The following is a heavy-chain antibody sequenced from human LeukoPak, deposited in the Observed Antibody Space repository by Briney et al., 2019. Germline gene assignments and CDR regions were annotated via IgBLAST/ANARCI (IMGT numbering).Heavy chain of an antibody. CDR3: AREAIFGVVREYYFDN. CDR2: INHSGST. Sequence: SETLSLTCAVYGGSFSGYYWNWIRQPPGKGLEWIGEINHSGSTNYNPSLKSRVTISVDTSKNQFSLKVTSVTAADTAVYYCAREAIFGVVREYYFDNWGQGTLVTVSS. CDR1: GGSFSGYY. D-gene: IGHD3-3*02. V-gene: IGHV4-34*01. J-gene: IGHJ4*02.